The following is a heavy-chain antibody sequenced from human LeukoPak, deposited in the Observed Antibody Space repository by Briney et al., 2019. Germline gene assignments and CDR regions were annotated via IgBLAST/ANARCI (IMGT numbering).Heavy chain of an antibody. Sequence: PGGSLRLSCAASGFTFSSYAMHWVRQAPGKGLEWVANIKQDGSEKYYVDSVKGRFTISRDNAKNSLYLQMNSLRAEDTAVYYCASTDYVGLVDYWGQGTLVTVSS. CDR2: IKQDGSEK. CDR1: GFTFSSYA. CDR3: ASTDYVGLVDY. D-gene: IGHD3-16*01. V-gene: IGHV3-7*01. J-gene: IGHJ4*02.